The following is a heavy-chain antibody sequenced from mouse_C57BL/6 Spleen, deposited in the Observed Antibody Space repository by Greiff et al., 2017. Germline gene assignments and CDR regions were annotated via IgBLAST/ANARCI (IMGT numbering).Heavy chain of an antibody. D-gene: IGHD2-3*01. CDR2: IYPGDGDT. CDR1: GYAFSSYW. Sequence: VKLQESGAELVKPGASVKISCKASGYAFSSYWMNWVKQRPGKGLEWIGQIYPGDGDTNYNGKFKGKATLTADKSSSTAYMQLSSLTSEDSAVYFCARDGSFAYWGQGTLVTVSA. J-gene: IGHJ3*01. V-gene: IGHV1-80*01. CDR3: ARDGSFAY.